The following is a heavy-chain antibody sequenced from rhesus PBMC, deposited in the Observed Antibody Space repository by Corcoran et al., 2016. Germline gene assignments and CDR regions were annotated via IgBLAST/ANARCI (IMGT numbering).Heavy chain of an antibody. CDR2: IKYTGGNT. V-gene: IGHV3S18*01. Sequence: EVQLVESGGGLAKPGGSLRLSCAASGFSFSDYYMYWVRQAPGKGLEWVSGIKYTGGNTYYADAVKGRFTISRENAKNTLYLQMDSLRAEDTAVYYCAREGSSWSGGLDYWGQGVLVTVSS. J-gene: IGHJ4*01. CDR1: GFSFSDYY. CDR3: AREGSSWSGGLDY. D-gene: IGHD6-13*01.